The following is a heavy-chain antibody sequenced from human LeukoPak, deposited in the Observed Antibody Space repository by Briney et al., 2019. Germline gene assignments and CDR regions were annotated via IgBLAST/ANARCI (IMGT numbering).Heavy chain of an antibody. V-gene: IGHV1-69*01. J-gene: IGHJ5*02. Sequence: SVKVSRKASGGTFSSYAISWVRQAPGQGLEWMGGIIPIFGTANYAQKFQGRVTITADESTSTAYMELSSLRSEDTAVYYCARYDFWSGFGWFDPWGQGTLVTVSS. D-gene: IGHD3-3*01. CDR1: GGTFSSYA. CDR3: ARYDFWSGFGWFDP. CDR2: IIPIFGTA.